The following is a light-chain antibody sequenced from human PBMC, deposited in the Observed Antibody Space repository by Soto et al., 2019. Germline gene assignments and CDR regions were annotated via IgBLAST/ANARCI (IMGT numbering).Light chain of an antibody. V-gene: IGKV1-5*03. CDR3: QHYKTSWGS. J-gene: IGKJ1*01. Sequence: DIQMTQSPSTLSASVGDRVTITCRASQSISELLAWYQQKPGKAPNLLIYKASTLKSGVPSRFSGSGSGTEFTLSISSLQPDDFATYYCQHYKTSWGSFAQGTRGEIK. CDR2: KAS. CDR1: QSISEL.